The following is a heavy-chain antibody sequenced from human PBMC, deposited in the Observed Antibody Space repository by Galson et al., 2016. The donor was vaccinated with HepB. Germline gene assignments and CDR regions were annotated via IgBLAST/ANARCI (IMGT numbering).Heavy chain of an antibody. Sequence: QSGAEVKKPGESLKISCKGSGYSFSSYWIGWVRQVPGKGLEWMGMIYPGDSDTRYSPSFQGQVTISADMSISTAYLQWSSLRASDTATYYCTKYRGSGSTWPDAFDVWGQGTLVTVSS. D-gene: IGHD2-15*01. V-gene: IGHV5-51*01. J-gene: IGHJ3*01. CDR2: IYPGDSDT. CDR3: TKYRGSGSTWPDAFDV. CDR1: GYSFSSYW.